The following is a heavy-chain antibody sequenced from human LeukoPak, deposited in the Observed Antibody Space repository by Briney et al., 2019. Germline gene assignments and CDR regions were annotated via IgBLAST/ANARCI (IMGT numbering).Heavy chain of an antibody. CDR3: ARGTYYYGSGSYSRWFDP. CDR1: GGSFSGYY. D-gene: IGHD3-10*01. J-gene: IGHJ5*02. CDR2: INHGGST. V-gene: IGHV4-34*01. Sequence: SETLSLTCAVYGGSFSGYYWSWIRQPPGKGLEWIGEINHGGSTNYNPSLKSRVTISVDTSKNQFSLKLSSVTAADTAVYYCARGTYYYGSGSYSRWFDPWGQGTLVTVSS.